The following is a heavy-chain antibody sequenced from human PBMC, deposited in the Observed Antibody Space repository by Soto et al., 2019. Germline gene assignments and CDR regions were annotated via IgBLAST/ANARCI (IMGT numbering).Heavy chain of an antibody. D-gene: IGHD6-6*01. J-gene: IGHJ6*02. CDR3: ARVFEYSSFHYGMDV. Sequence: SVKVSCKASGGTFSSYSISWVRQAPGQGLEWMGGIIPIFGTANYAQKFQGRVTITADESTSTAYMELSSLRSEDTAVYYCARVFEYSSFHYGMDVWGQGTTVTVSS. CDR2: IIPIFGTA. V-gene: IGHV1-69*13. CDR1: GGTFSSYS.